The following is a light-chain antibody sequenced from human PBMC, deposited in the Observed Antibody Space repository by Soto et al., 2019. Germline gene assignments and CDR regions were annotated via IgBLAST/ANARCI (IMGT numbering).Light chain of an antibody. V-gene: IGKV3-15*01. CDR3: QQYDNWPWT. J-gene: IGKJ1*01. Sequence: EIMMTQSPATLSVSPGERATLSCRASQSVSSNLAWYQQKPGQAPRLLISGASTRATGIPARFSGSGSGTEFTLTISSLQSEDFAVYYCQQYDNWPWTFGQGTKVEIK. CDR1: QSVSSN. CDR2: GAS.